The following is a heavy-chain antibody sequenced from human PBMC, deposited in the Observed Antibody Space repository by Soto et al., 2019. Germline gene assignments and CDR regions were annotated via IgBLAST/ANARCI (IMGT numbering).Heavy chain of an antibody. CDR3: ARSKLEWTYYYYYGMDV. D-gene: IGHD1-1*01. Sequence: SDTLSLTCTVSGDSISSADYYWSWIRPPPGKGLEWIGYIYYSGSTYYNPSLKSRVTISVDTSKNQFSLKLSSVTAADTAVYYCARSKLEWTYYYYYGMDVWGKGTTVT. CDR1: GDSISSADYY. CDR2: IYYSGST. J-gene: IGHJ6*04. V-gene: IGHV4-30-4*02.